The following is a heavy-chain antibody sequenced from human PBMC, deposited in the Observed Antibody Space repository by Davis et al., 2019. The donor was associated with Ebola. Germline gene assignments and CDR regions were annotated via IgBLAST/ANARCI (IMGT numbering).Heavy chain of an antibody. J-gene: IGHJ3*02. Sequence: PGGSLRLSCAASGFTFSSYAMSWVRQAPGKGLEWVSAISGSGGSTYYADSVKGRFTISRDNSKNTLYLQMNSLRAEDTAVYYCAKDHRPVVESNGWDAFDIWGQGTMVTVSS. CDR3: AKDHRPVVESNGWDAFDI. CDR1: GFTFSSYA. D-gene: IGHD2-8*01. CDR2: ISGSGGST. V-gene: IGHV3-23*01.